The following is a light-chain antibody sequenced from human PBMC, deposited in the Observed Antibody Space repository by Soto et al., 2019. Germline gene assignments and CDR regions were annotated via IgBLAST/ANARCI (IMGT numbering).Light chain of an antibody. CDR3: GAWDDSLNGGV. CDR1: SSNIGSYT. CDR2: SNN. Sequence: QSVLTQPPSASGTPGQRVTISCSGSSSNIGSYTVNWYQHVPGTAPKLLIYSNNQRPSGVPDRFSGSKSGTSASLAISGLQSEDESDYYCGAWDDSLNGGVFGGGTKLTVL. J-gene: IGLJ3*02. V-gene: IGLV1-44*01.